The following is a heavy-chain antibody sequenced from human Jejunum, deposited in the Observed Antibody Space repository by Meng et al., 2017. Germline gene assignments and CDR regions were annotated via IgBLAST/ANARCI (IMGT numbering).Heavy chain of an antibody. Sequence: GTGLLKPSEILSLTWIASGCSVRSGHYYWSWIRQPPGKGLAWIGYIYYRRSTNYTPPLKRREPISAAPSKDKLSLKLSSVSAPHKPVYYRERGGLHEAADANLIASWGQETLVTVSS. CDR3: ERGGLHEAADANLIAS. CDR1: GCSVRSGHYY. CDR2: IYYRRST. J-gene: IGHJ4*02. D-gene: IGHD6-13*01. V-gene: IGHV4-61*01.